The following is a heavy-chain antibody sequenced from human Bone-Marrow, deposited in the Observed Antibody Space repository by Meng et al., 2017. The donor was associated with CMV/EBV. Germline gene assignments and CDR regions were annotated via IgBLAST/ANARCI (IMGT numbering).Heavy chain of an antibody. D-gene: IGHD5-12*01. V-gene: IGHV3-33*06. J-gene: IGHJ6*02. Sequence: GGSLRLSCATSGFSFVNYGIHWVRQAPGKGLEWVAVIWSDGSNTYYADSVKGRFTISRDNSKNTLYLQMNSLRAEDTAVYYCAKDIRRGYSGYDLMDVWGQGTTVTVSS. CDR1: GFSFVNYG. CDR3: AKDIRRGYSGYDLMDV. CDR2: IWSDGSNT.